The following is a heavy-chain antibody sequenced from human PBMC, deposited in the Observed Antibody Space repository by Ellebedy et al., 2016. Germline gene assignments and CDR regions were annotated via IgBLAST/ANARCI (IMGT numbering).Heavy chain of an antibody. D-gene: IGHD3-10*01. CDR2: FSRSSNTI. CDR1: GFTLSSYS. CDR3: ARFGFGEYRSYFFES. Sequence: GGSLRLSCAASGFTLSSYSMNWVRQAPGKGLEWVSYFSRSSNTIHYADSVKGRFTIFRDNAKNSLYLQMNILRDEDTAVYYCARFGFGEYRSYFFESWGQGTLVTVSS. J-gene: IGHJ4*02. V-gene: IGHV3-48*02.